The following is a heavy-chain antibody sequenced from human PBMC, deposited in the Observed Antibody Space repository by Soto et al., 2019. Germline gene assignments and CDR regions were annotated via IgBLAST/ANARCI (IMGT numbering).Heavy chain of an antibody. D-gene: IGHD6-6*01. CDR2: IKQDGSEK. V-gene: IGHV3-7*01. J-gene: IGHJ5*02. CDR1: GFTFSSYW. CDR3: ARAPAIAARLSRAWFDP. Sequence: TGGSLRLSCAASGFTFSSYWMSWVRQAPGKGLEWVANIKQDGSEKYYVDSVKGRFTISRDNAKNSLYLQMNSLRAEDTAVYYCARAPAIAARLSRAWFDPWGQGTLVTVSS.